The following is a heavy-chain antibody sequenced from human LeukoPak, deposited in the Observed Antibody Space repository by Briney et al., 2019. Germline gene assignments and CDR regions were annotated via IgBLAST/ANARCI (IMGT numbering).Heavy chain of an antibody. CDR1: GGSISSAGYY. CDR2: FYYSGST. CDR3: ARGSSGYSFDY. V-gene: IGHV4-30-2*01. Sequence: SETLSLTCSVSGGSISSAGYYLTWIRQPPGKGLEWIGYFYYSGSTSYNLSLKSRVTISVDRSKNQFSLKLTSVTAADTAVYYCARGSSGYSFDYWGQGTLVTVSS. J-gene: IGHJ4*02. D-gene: IGHD5-18*01.